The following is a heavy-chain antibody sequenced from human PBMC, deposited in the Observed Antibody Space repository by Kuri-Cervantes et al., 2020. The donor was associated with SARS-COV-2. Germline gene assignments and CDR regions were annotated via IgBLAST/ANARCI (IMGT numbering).Heavy chain of an antibody. V-gene: IGHV3-21*01. J-gene: IGHJ4*02. CDR2: ISSSSSYI. D-gene: IGHD6-19*01. Sequence: GGSLRLSCAASGFTFSSYSMNWVRRAPGKGLEWVSSISSSSSYIYYADSVKGRFTISRDNAKNSLYLQMNSLRAEDTAVYYCARNRGSGWPFFDYWGQGTLVTVSS. CDR3: ARNRGSGWPFFDY. CDR1: GFTFSSYS.